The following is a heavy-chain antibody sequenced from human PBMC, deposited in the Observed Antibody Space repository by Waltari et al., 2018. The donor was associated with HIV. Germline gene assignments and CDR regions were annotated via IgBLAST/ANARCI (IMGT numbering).Heavy chain of an antibody. CDR2: VSGYNGDT. CDR1: GYTLTKYG. V-gene: IGHV1-18*01. D-gene: IGHD3-22*01. CDR3: ARDHYYGSSGYYSDY. Sequence: QVHLVQAGAELRKPGASVTVSCKASGYTLTKYGITWVRQAPGQGLEWMGWVSGYNGDTKYAQKVRGRVTMTTDTSTSTAYLEMGSLRFDDTAVYYCARDHYYGSSGYYSDYWGQGTLVTVSS. J-gene: IGHJ4*02.